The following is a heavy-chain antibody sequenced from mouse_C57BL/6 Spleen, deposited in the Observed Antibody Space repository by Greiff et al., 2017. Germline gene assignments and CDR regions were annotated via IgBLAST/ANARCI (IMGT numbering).Heavy chain of an antibody. J-gene: IGHJ2*01. Sequence: QVQLQQPGAELVKPGASVKMSCKASGYTFTSYWITWVKQRPGQGLEWIGDIYPGSGSTNYNEKFKSKATLTVYTSSSPAYMQLSSLTSEDSAVYYCARGGMRQVDYWGQGTTLTVSS. CDR1: GYTFTSYW. CDR2: IYPGSGST. CDR3: ARGGMRQVDY. V-gene: IGHV1-55*01. D-gene: IGHD3-2*01.